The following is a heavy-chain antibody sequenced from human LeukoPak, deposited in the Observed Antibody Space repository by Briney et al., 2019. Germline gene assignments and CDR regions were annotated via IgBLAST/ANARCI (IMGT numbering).Heavy chain of an antibody. D-gene: IGHD3-10*01. CDR1: GDSISGSDYY. Sequence: PSQTLSLTCTVSGDSISGSDYYWSWIRQPPGEGLEWIGYISYSGRTYYNPSLRSRVAISVDTSKKQFSLNLTSVTAADTAVYFCARDNWFGERGWFDPWGQGTLVIVSS. V-gene: IGHV4-30-4*01. J-gene: IGHJ5*02. CDR2: ISYSGRT. CDR3: ARDNWFGERGWFDP.